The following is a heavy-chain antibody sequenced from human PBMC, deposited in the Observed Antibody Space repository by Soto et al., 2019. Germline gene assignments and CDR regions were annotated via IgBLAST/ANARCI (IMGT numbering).Heavy chain of an antibody. Sequence: TLSLTCTVSGAPITTYYWGWIRQPPGKGLEWIGSIYYSGSTYYNPSLKSRVTISVDTSKNQFSLKLSSVTAADTAVYYCARGYNDFWSGYFTWFDPWGQGTLVTVSS. D-gene: IGHD3-3*01. CDR2: IYYSGST. J-gene: IGHJ5*02. CDR1: GAPITTYY. V-gene: IGHV4-39*07. CDR3: ARGYNDFWSGYFTWFDP.